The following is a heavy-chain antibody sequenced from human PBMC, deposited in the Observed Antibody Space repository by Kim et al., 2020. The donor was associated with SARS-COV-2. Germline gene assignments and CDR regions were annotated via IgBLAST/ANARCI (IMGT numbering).Heavy chain of an antibody. D-gene: IGHD2-2*01. CDR2: LSHSGTNT. J-gene: IGHJ6*02. CDR3: AKGGIVPAALLDFYYYAMDV. V-gene: IGHV3-23*01. Sequence: GGSLRLSCVASGFSFSNYAMSWVRQAPGKGLEWIATLSHSGTNTYSADSVKGRFSVSRDNSRNTLYLQLNSLGIDDTARYYCAKGGIVPAALLDFYYYAMDVWGQGTTVTVSS. CDR1: GFSFSNYA.